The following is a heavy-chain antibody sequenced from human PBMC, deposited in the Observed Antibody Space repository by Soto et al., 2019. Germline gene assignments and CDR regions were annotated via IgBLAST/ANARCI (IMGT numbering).Heavy chain of an antibody. CDR3: ARVDWVRGVIDY. Sequence: GGSLRLSCVVSGFTLRSYWMSWVRQAPGKGLEWVANIKQDGSEKFYVDSVKGRFNISRDNAKNSLDLQMKSLRVEDTAVYYCARVDWVRGVIDYWGQGTLVTVSS. CDR1: GFTLRSYW. J-gene: IGHJ4*02. CDR2: IKQDGSEK. D-gene: IGHD3-10*01. V-gene: IGHV3-7*01.